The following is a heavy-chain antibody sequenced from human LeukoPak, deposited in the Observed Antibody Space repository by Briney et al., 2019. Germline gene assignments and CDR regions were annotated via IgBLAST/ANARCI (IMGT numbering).Heavy chain of an antibody. V-gene: IGHV3-74*03. CDR1: GFTFSSYW. CDR2: LKFDGAIT. J-gene: IGHJ5*02. Sequence: GGSLRLSCAASGFTFSSYWMHWVRQAPGKGLVWVSRLKFDGAITQYADSVKGRFTVSRDNAKNTLYLQMDSLRAEDMAVYYCAGQANNWFDPWGQGTLVTVSS. CDR3: AGQANNWFDP.